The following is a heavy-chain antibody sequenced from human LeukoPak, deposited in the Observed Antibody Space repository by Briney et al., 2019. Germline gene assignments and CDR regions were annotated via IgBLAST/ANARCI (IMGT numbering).Heavy chain of an antibody. J-gene: IGHJ5*02. D-gene: IGHD6-19*01. CDR3: ASYRYSSGWLGWFDP. Sequence: ASVKVSCKVSGYTLTELSTHWVRQAPGKGLEWMGGFDPEDGETIYAQKFQGRVTMTEDTSTDTAYMELSSLRSEDTAVYYCASYRYSSGWLGWFDPWGQGTLVTVSS. CDR1: GYTLTELS. CDR2: FDPEDGET. V-gene: IGHV1-24*01.